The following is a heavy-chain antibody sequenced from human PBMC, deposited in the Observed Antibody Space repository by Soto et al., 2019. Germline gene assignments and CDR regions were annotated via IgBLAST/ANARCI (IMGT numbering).Heavy chain of an antibody. J-gene: IGHJ6*02. V-gene: IGHV1-46*01. Sequence: VKVSCKASGYTFTSYYMHWVRQAPGQGLEWMGIINPSGGSTSYAQKFQGRVTMTRDTSTSTVYMELSSLRSEDTAVYYCARVNAGVRDGYNFYYYYGMDVWGQGTTVTAP. CDR3: ARVNAGVRDGYNFYYYYGMDV. CDR1: GYTFTSYY. CDR2: INPSGGST. D-gene: IGHD5-12*01.